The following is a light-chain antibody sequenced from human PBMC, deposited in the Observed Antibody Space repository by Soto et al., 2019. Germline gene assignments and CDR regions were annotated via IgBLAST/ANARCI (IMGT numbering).Light chain of an antibody. CDR1: QTINKNY. Sequence: EIVLTQPPGTLSLSPGERATLSCRASQTINKNYFAWYQQKPGQAPRPLMYSASSRATGIPDRFSGSGSGTDFTLTISRLEPEHFAVYYCQYYGRSPLTLGGGTKVDIK. CDR3: QYYGRSPLT. V-gene: IGKV3-20*01. CDR2: SAS. J-gene: IGKJ4*01.